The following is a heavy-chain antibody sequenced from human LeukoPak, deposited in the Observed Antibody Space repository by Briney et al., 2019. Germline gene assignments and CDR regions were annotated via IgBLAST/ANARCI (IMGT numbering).Heavy chain of an antibody. CDR3: ARDLDRPNNNWFDP. J-gene: IGHJ5*02. CDR2: IIPLFGTA. D-gene: IGHD1-1*01. Sequence: SVKVSCKASGGTFSSYAISWVRQAPGQGLEWMGGIIPLFGTANYAQKFLGRVIITADESTSTTYMYLSSLKSEDTAVYYCARDLDRPNNNWFDPWGQGTLVTVSS. V-gene: IGHV1-69*13. CDR1: GGTFSSYA.